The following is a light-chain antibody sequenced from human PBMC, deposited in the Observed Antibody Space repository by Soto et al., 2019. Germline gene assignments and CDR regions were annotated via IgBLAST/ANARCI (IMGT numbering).Light chain of an antibody. CDR1: QSVSSN. V-gene: IGKV3-15*01. CDR3: QQYNNWPLT. Sequence: EIVMTQSPATLSVSLGERATLSCRASQSVSSNLAWYQQKPGQAPRLLIYGASTRATGIPARFSGSGSGTEFTLTISSLQSEDCAVYYCQQYNNWPLTFGGGTKVDIK. J-gene: IGKJ4*02. CDR2: GAS.